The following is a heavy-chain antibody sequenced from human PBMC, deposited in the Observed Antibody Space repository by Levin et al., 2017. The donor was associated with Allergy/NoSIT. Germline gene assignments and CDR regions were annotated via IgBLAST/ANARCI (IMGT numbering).Heavy chain of an antibody. CDR1: GFPLRSYW. Sequence: GGSLRLSCVASGFPLRSYWMSWVRQAPGEGLEFVANIKDDGRDKYYVDSVKGRFTISRDNAKNSLYLQMNSLRGEDTAVYYCARWARGYYDSSGYPLGGDYWGQGTLVTVSS. J-gene: IGHJ4*02. D-gene: IGHD3-22*01. CDR3: ARWARGYYDSSGYPLGGDY. CDR2: IKDDGRDK. V-gene: IGHV3-7*01.